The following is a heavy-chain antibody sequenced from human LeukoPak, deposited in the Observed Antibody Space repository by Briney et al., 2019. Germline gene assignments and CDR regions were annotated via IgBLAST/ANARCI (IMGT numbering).Heavy chain of an antibody. CDR2: ISSGSSAI. V-gene: IGHV3-21*01. CDR1: GFTFTTYS. CDR3: AELGITMIGGV. Sequence: GGSLRLSCEASGFTFTTYSMTWVRQAPGKGLEWVSIISSGSSAIFSADALKGRFTISRDDAKNSLYLQMNSLRAEDTAVYYCAELGITMIGGVWGKGTTVTISS. D-gene: IGHD3-10*02. J-gene: IGHJ6*04.